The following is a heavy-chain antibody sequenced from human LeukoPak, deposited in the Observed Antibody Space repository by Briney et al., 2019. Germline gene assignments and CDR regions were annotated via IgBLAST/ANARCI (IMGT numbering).Heavy chain of an antibody. V-gene: IGHV5-51*01. CDR3: PSPPTRECSSISCALSY. CDR2: IYPGDSDT. J-gene: IGHJ4*02. D-gene: IGHD2-2*01. Sequence: GESLKISCKGSGYSFTTYWIAWVRQMPGKGLEWMGIIYPGDSDTRYSPSFQGQVTISVDKSVSAAYLQWSSLKASDTAMYYCPSPPTRECSSISCALSYWGQGTLVTVSS. CDR1: GYSFTTYW.